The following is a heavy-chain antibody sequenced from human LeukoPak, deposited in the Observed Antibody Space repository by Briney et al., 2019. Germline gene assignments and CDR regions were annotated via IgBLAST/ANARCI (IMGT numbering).Heavy chain of an antibody. CDR1: GFTVSSNY. J-gene: IGHJ4*02. D-gene: IGHD1-26*01. Sequence: RPGGSLRLSCAASGFTVSSNYMSWVRQAPGKGLEWVSVIYSGGNTYYADSVKGRFTISRDNSKNTLYLQMNSLRAEDTAVYYCAKVPYSGSYHFDYWGQGTLVTVSS. CDR3: AKVPYSGSYHFDY. CDR2: IYSGGNT. V-gene: IGHV3-66*01.